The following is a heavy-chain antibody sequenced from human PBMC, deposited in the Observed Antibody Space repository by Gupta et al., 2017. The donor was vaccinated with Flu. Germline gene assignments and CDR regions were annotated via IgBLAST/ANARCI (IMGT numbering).Heavy chain of an antibody. CDR2: IYRSGST. Sequence: QVQLQESGPGLVKPLQTLSLSCTVSGASRNSGSGHYYWSWIRRPAGKGLEFIGRIYRSGSTDSTPSLQGRVTISLDTSKRQFSLKLPSVTAADTAVYYCARDSWTNSWFGGFDSWGQGTLVTVSS. J-gene: IGHJ4*02. CDR1: GASRNSGSGHYY. CDR3: ARDSWTNSWFGGFDS. D-gene: IGHD3-10*01. V-gene: IGHV4-61*02.